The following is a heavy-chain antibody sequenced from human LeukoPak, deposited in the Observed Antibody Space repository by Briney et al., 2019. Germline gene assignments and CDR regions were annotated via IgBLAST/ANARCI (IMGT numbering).Heavy chain of an antibody. J-gene: IGHJ5*02. CDR1: GGSFSGYY. CDR3: ATGGGKTETTLWFAP. CDR2: INHSGST. D-gene: IGHD1-7*01. V-gene: IGHV4-34*01. Sequence: SETLSLTCAVYGGSFSGYYWSWIRQPPGKGLEWIGEINHSGSTNYNPSLKSRVTISVDTSKNQFSLKLSSVTAADTAVYYCATGGGKTETTLWFAPGGQGPLVTVSS.